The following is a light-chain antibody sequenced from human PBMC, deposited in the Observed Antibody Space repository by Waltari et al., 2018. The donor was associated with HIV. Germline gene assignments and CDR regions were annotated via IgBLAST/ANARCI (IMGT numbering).Light chain of an antibody. V-gene: IGLV3-10*01. Sequence: SYELPQPPSVSVSPGQTASLTCSGESLPKKYAYSYQQKSGQAPVLVIYEDSKRPSGIPERFSGSSSGTMATLTISGAQVEDEADYYCYSTDSSGNHSSIGGGTKLTVL. CDR2: EDS. CDR1: SLPKKY. J-gene: IGLJ2*01. CDR3: YSTDSSGNHSS.